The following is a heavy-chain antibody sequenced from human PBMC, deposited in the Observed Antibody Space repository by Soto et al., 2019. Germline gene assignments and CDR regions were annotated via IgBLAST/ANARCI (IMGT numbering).Heavy chain of an antibody. CDR1: GYTFTGYY. D-gene: IGHD3-22*01. CDR3: ARDSAYYYDSSGYSDYYYYYGMDV. CDR2: INPNSGGT. J-gene: IGHJ6*02. Sequence: ASVKVSCKASGYTFTGYYMHWVRQAPGQGLEWMGWINPNSGGTNYAQKFQGRVTMTRDTSISTAYMELSRLRSDDTALYYCARDSAYYYDSSGYSDYYYYYGMDVWGQGTTVTVSS. V-gene: IGHV1-2*02.